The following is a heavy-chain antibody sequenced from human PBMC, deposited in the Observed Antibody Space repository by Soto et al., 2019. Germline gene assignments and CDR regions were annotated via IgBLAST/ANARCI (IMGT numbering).Heavy chain of an antibody. D-gene: IGHD4-17*01. J-gene: IGHJ3*02. Sequence: GSLLLTCLAPGFDFSSYEMNWVRQAPGKGLEWVSNIRANDESIYYADSVKGRVSVSRDNAKNSLFLEMNSLRVDDTAVYYCARETLRDAIDIWGQGTMVTV. V-gene: IGHV3-48*03. CDR1: GFDFSSYE. CDR3: ARETLRDAIDI. CDR2: IRANDESI.